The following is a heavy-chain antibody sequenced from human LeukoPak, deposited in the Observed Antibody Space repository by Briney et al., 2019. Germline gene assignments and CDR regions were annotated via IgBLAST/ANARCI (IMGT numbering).Heavy chain of an antibody. CDR1: GGSISSGSYY. Sequence: SETLCLTCTVSGGSISSGSYYWSWIRQPAGTGLEWIGRIYTSGSTNYNPSLKSRVTISVDTSKNQFSLKLSSVTAADTAVYYCAREGWGHYDYVWGSYRSNWGRGTLVTVSS. V-gene: IGHV4-61*02. J-gene: IGHJ4*02. D-gene: IGHD3-16*02. CDR2: IYTSGST. CDR3: AREGWGHYDYVWGSYRSN.